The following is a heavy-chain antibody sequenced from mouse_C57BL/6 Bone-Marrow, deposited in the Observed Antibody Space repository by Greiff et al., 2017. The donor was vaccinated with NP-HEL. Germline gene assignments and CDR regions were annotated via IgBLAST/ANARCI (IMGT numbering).Heavy chain of an antibody. V-gene: IGHV1-81*01. Sequence: QVQLQQSGAELARPGASVKLSCKASGYTFTSYGISWVKQRTGQGLEWIGEIYPRSGNTYYNEKFKGKATLTADKSSSTAYMELRSLTSEDSAVYFCARSRGNYGYFDVWGTGTTVTVSS. CDR3: ARSRGNYGYFDV. CDR2: IYPRSGNT. CDR1: GYTFTSYG. J-gene: IGHJ1*03. D-gene: IGHD2-1*01.